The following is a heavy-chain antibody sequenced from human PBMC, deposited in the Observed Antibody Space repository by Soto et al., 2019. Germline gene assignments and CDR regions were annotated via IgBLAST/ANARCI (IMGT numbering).Heavy chain of an antibody. V-gene: IGHV3-30*18. CDR2: ISNDGRTK. Sequence: LRLSCAAAGFAFSSYGMHWVRQAPGKGMEWVAAISNDGRTKYYADSVKVRFTISRDNSKGTLDLQMNSLRVEDTAIYYCAKDRVGEHNSGWPQGHWGQGTRVPVSS. CDR1: GFAFSSYG. CDR3: AKDRVGEHNSGWPQGH. J-gene: IGHJ4*02. D-gene: IGHD6-19*01.